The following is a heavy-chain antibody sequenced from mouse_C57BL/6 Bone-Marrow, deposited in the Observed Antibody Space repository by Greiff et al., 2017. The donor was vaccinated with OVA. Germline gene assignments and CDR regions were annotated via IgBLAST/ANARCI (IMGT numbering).Heavy chain of an antibody. D-gene: IGHD1-1*02. CDR2: IYPRSGNT. J-gene: IGHJ4*01. Sequence: QVQLQQSGAELARPGASVKLSCTASGYNFTSYGISWVKQRTGQGLEWIGEIYPRSGNTYYNAKFKGKATMTADKSSNTAYMKLSSLTSEDSAVYFYARWCQWDYWGQGTSVTVSS. V-gene: IGHV1-81*01. CDR3: ARWCQWDY. CDR1: GYNFTSYG.